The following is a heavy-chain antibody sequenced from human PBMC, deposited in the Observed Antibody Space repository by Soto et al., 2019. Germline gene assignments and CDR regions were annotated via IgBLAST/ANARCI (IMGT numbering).Heavy chain of an antibody. J-gene: IGHJ4*02. Sequence: GASLKISCHGSGYSFANYWLAWVRQMPGKGLEGVGVIYPGDSDTRYSPSFRGQVTISADKSISTAYRQWSSLKASDTAMYYGARLGGGTSIFGVVQGQWGQGTLVTVSS. D-gene: IGHD3-3*01. CDR1: GYSFANYW. CDR3: ARLGGGTSIFGVVQGQ. V-gene: IGHV5-51*01. CDR2: IYPGDSDT.